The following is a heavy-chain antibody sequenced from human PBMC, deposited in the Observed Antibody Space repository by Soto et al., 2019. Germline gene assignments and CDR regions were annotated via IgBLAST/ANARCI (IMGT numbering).Heavy chain of an antibody. V-gene: IGHV4-28*01. Sequence: SETLSLTCAVSGYSISSSNWWGWIRQPPGKGLEWIGYIYFSGRPYSNPSLKSRVTISVDMSKNQFSLNLSSVTALDTAVYYCARNAYNWNLGAFDIWGQGTMVTVSS. CDR3: ARNAYNWNLGAFDI. D-gene: IGHD1-1*01. J-gene: IGHJ3*02. CDR1: GYSISSSNW. CDR2: IYFSGRP.